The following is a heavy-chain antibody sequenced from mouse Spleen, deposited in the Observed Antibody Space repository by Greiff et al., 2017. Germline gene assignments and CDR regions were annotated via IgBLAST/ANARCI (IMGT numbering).Heavy chain of an antibody. CDR1: GYAFSSYW. Sequence: QVQLQQSGAELVKPGASVKISCKASGYAFSSYWMNWVKQRPGKGLEWIGQIYPGDGDTNYNGKFKGKATLTADKSSSTAYMQLSSLTSEDSAVYFCARGDYGSSYRYWGQGTTLTVSS. CDR3: ARGDYGSSYRY. CDR2: IYPGDGDT. V-gene: IGHV1-80*01. J-gene: IGHJ2*01. D-gene: IGHD1-1*01.